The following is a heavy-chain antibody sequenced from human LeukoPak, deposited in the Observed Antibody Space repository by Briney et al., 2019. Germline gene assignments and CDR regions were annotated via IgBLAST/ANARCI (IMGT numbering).Heavy chain of an antibody. D-gene: IGHD3-9*01. CDR3: ARGGDILIGYYPPLL. Sequence: SETLSLTCAVYGGSFSGYYWSWIRQPPGKGLEWIGEINHSGSTNYNPSLKSRVTISVDTSKNQFSLKLSSVTAADTAVYYCARGGDILIGYYPPLLWGQGTLVTVSS. V-gene: IGHV4-34*01. J-gene: IGHJ4*02. CDR2: INHSGST. CDR1: GGSFSGYY.